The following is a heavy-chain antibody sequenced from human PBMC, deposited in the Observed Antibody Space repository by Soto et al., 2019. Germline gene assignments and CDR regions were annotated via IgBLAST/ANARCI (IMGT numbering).Heavy chain of an antibody. CDR3: ARAAIQAHQVVLHPPTSQTLDY. CDR2: IIPSGST. J-gene: IGHJ4*02. V-gene: IGHV4-39*07. Sequence: SETLSLTCTVSGGSISSSRCHWGWIRQPPGEGLEWIGEIIPSGSTNYNPSLKSRVTISVDTSKNQFSLKLTSVTAADTATYFCARAAIQAHQVVLHPPTSQTLDYWSQGTLVTVSS. D-gene: IGHD2-8*01. CDR1: GGSISSSRCH.